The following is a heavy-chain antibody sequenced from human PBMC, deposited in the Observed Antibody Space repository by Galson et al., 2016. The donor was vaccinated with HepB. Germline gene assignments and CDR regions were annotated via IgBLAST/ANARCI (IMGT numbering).Heavy chain of an antibody. D-gene: IGHD3-3*01. Sequence: SVKVSCKASGGTFSSYGISWVRQAPGQGLEWMGGIIPIFRTANYAQKFQGRVTISADESTTTANMELSSLRSEDTAVYYCARDGLSPSTIFGVAAPSGWFDPWGQGTLVTVSS. J-gene: IGHJ5*02. V-gene: IGHV1-69*13. CDR3: ARDGLSPSTIFGVAAPSGWFDP. CDR1: GGTFSSYG. CDR2: IIPIFRTA.